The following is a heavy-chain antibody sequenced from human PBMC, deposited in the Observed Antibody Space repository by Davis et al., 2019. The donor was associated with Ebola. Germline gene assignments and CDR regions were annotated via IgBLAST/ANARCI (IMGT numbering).Heavy chain of an antibody. CDR1: GFTFSNYA. CDR3: SKDYRGSDY. V-gene: IGHV3-23*01. D-gene: IGHD1-26*01. Sequence: GESLKISCAASGFTFSNYAMSWVRQAPGKGLEWVSTISAGGGSTYYADSVKGRFTVSRDNSKNTLYLQMNSLRVEDTAVYYCSKDYRGSDYWGQGTLVTVSS. CDR2: ISAGGGST. J-gene: IGHJ4*02.